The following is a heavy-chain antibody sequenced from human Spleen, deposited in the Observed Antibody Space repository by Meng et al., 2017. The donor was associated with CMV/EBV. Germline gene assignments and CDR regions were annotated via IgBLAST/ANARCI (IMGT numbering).Heavy chain of an antibody. Sequence: GESLKISCVASGFTFRSFWMSWVRQAPGKGLEWVAGIKEDGSEKYSVDSVKGRFTISRDNPMNSLYLQMNSLRGEDTAMYYCARPQESPRVWGQGTTVTVSS. V-gene: IGHV3-7*01. CDR2: IKEDGSEK. D-gene: IGHD3-10*01. CDR1: GFTFRSFW. CDR3: ARPQESPRV. J-gene: IGHJ6*02.